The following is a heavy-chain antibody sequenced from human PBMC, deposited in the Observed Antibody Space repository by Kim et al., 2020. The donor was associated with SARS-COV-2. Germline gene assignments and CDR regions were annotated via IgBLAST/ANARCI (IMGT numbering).Heavy chain of an antibody. V-gene: IGHV3-21*01. D-gene: IGHD6-13*01. J-gene: IGHJ5*02. CDR3: ARLGSIAAAATRSGNNWFDP. CDR2: ISSNSNYI. Sequence: GGSLRLSCAASGFTFSSYSMNWVRQAPGKGLEWVSSISSNSNYIYYADSVKGRFTISRDNAKNSLYLQMNSLRAEDTAVYYCARLGSIAAAATRSGNNWFDPWGQGTLVTVS. CDR1: GFTFSSYS.